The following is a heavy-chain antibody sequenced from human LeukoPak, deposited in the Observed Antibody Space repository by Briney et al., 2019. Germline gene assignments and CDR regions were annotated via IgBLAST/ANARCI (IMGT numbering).Heavy chain of an antibody. D-gene: IGHD3-3*01. J-gene: IGHJ6*03. CDR2: IKQDGSEK. Sequence: GGSLRLSCAASGFTFSSYWMSWVRQAPGKGLEWVANIKQDGSEKYYVDSVKGRFTISRDNAKNSLYLQMNSLRAEDTAVYYCARDPYYDFWSGYYYYYYYMDVWGKGTTVTVSS. V-gene: IGHV3-7*01. CDR3: ARDPYYDFWSGYYYYYYYMDV. CDR1: GFTFSSYW.